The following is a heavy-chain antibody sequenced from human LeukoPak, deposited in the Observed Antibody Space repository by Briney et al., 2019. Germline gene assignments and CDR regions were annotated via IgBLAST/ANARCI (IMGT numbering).Heavy chain of an antibody. CDR1: GYTFTSYD. J-gene: IGHJ4*02. V-gene: IGHV1-8*03. D-gene: IGHD6-13*01. CDR3: ARGEGVAAAGFSPFDY. Sequence: ASVKVSCKASGYTFTSYDINWVRQATGQGLEWMGWMNPNSGNTGYAQKFQGRVTITRNTSISTAYMELSSLRSEDTAVYYCARGEGVAAAGFSPFDYWGQGTLVTVSS. CDR2: MNPNSGNT.